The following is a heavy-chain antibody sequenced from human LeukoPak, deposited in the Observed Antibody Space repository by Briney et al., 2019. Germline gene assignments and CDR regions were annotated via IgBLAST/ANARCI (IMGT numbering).Heavy chain of an antibody. D-gene: IGHD2-21*01. J-gene: IGHJ4*02. CDR1: GFAFNTYG. CDR3: AKDINSYGRGDCSDY. Sequence: GGSLSLSCATFGFAFNTYGMLWVRQARGKGLEWGAFVSLDGGTQNYADSVKGRFTISRDNSKNTISLEMNSLRAEDTAIYYCAKDINSYGRGDCSDYWGQGALVTVSS. CDR2: VSLDGGTQ. V-gene: IGHV3-30*02.